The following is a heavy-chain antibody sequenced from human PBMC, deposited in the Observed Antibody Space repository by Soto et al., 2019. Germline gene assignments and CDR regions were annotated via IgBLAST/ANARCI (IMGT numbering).Heavy chain of an antibody. Sequence: SETLSLTCTVSGGSISSYYWSWIRQPPGKGLEWIGYIYYSGSTNYNPSLKSRVTISVDTSKNQFSLKLSSVTAADTAVYYCARARITMIRGVMEFFDYWGQGILVTVSS. J-gene: IGHJ4*02. D-gene: IGHD3-10*01. V-gene: IGHV4-59*01. CDR3: ARARITMIRGVMEFFDY. CDR1: GGSISSYY. CDR2: IYYSGST.